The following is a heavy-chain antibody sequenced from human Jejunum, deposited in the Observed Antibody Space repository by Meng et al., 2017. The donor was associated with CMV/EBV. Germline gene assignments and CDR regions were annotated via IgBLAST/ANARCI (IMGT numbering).Heavy chain of an antibody. CDR2: ISNGGGST. D-gene: IGHD6-6*01. CDR1: GLTLRNYV. V-gene: IGHV3-23*01. CDR3: AKFRSGAARNFDN. Sequence: EVSGLTLRNYVMSWVRQAPGKGLEWVSSISNGGGSTYYANSVKGRFTISRDNSKNTLFLHMSSLRAEDTAVYYCAKFRSGAARNFDNWGQGTLVTVSS. J-gene: IGHJ4*02.